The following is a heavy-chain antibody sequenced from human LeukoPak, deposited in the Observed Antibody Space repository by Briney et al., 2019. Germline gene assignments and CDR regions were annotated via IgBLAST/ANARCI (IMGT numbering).Heavy chain of an antibody. J-gene: IGHJ4*02. CDR2: IHYTGSS. CDR3: ASNYYGSGSLDY. V-gene: IGHV4-59*08. CDR1: GDSVTTYY. D-gene: IGHD3-10*01. Sequence: PSETLSLTCTVSGDSVTTYYWSWIRQPPGKGLEWIAYIHYTGSSNYNPSLKSRVTISVDTSKNQFSLKLSSVTAADTAVYYCASNYYGSGSLDYWGQGNLVTVSS.